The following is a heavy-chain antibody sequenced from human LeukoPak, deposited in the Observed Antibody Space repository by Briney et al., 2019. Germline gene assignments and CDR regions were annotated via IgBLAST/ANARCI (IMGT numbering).Heavy chain of an antibody. V-gene: IGHV1-8*03. CDR2: MNPNSGNT. CDR3: ARSNGDSYYYYGMDV. CDR1: GYTFTSYD. J-gene: IGHJ6*02. D-gene: IGHD4-17*01. Sequence: ASVKVSCKASGYTFTSYDINWVRQATGQGLEWMGWMNPNSGNTGYAQKFQGRVTITADKSTSTAYMEVSSLRSEDTAVYYCARSNGDSYYYYGMDVWGQGTTVTVSS.